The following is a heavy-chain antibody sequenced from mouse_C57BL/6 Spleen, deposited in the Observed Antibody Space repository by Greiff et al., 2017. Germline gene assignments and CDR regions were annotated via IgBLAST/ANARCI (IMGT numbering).Heavy chain of an antibody. J-gene: IGHJ4*01. CDR3: TRDGYYAVDY. CDR2: NEPETGGT. V-gene: IGHV1-15*01. Sequence: QVQLQQSGAELVRPGASVSLSCKASGYTFTDYEMRWVKQTPVPGLEWIGANEPETGGTAYNQTFKGKAILTANKSSSTAYMELRSLTSEDSAVYYCTRDGYYAVDYWGQGTSVTVSS. CDR1: GYTFTDYE. D-gene: IGHD2-3*01.